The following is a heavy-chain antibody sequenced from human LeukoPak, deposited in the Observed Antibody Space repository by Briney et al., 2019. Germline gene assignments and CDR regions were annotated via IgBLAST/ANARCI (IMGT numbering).Heavy chain of an antibody. CDR3: ARDHVVGLAPFDP. Sequence: GASVKVSCKASGYTFTDYAMHWVRQAPGERLEWMGWINTGKGNTKYSQKFQGRVTITMDTSASTAYKELSSLRSEDTAVYYCARDHVVGLAPFDPWGQGTLVTVSS. CDR2: INTGKGNT. J-gene: IGHJ5*02. D-gene: IGHD2-15*01. CDR1: GYTFTDYA. V-gene: IGHV1-3*04.